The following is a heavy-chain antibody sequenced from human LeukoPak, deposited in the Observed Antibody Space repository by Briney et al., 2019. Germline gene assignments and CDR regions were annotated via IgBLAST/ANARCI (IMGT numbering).Heavy chain of an antibody. J-gene: IGHJ4*02. V-gene: IGHV3-74*01. CDR1: GFTFSDFW. Sequence: GGSLRLSCAASGFTFSDFWMHWVRQAPGKGLVWVSRINSGGTVTNYADSVKGRLTISRDNAKNTLYLQMNSLRAEDTAVYYCARDPYYYDSSAFYPFDYWGQGTLVTVSS. D-gene: IGHD3-22*01. CDR3: ARDPYYYDSSAFYPFDY. CDR2: INSGGTVT.